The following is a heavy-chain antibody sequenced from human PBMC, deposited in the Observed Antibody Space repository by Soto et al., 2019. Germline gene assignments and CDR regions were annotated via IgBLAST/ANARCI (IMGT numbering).Heavy chain of an antibody. V-gene: IGHV3-33*01. CDR2: IWYDGSNK. J-gene: IGHJ4*02. CDR3: GRDYRSSWCPGY. Sequence: QVQLVESGGGVVQPGRSLRLSCTASGFTFSKYGMHWVRQAPGKGLEWVAVIWYDGSNKYYADSVKGRFTISRDNSKNTMDLQMNSLRVEDTAVYYCGRDYRSSWCPGYWGQGTLVTVPS. CDR1: GFTFSKYG. D-gene: IGHD2-2*01.